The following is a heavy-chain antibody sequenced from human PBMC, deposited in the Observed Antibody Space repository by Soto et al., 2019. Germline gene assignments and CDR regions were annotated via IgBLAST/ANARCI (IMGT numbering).Heavy chain of an antibody. CDR1: GGSIISGDYY. D-gene: IGHD2-21*02. J-gene: IGHJ6*02. V-gene: IGHV4-30-4*01. Sequence: QVQLQESGPGLVKPSQTLSLTCTVSGGSIISGDYYWSWIRQPPGKGLEWIGYIYYSGSTYYNPSLKSRVTIIVDTSRNQSSLELSSVTDVDTAVYYGARVAVTPTHGMDVWGQGTTVTVAS. CDR2: IYYSGST. CDR3: ARVAVTPTHGMDV.